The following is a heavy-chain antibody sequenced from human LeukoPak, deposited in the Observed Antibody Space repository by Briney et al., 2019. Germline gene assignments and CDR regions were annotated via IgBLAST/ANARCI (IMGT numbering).Heavy chain of an antibody. Sequence: ASVRVSCKASGYPFTGYYLHWVRQAPGQGLEWMGWINPDSGGTDYEQKFQGRVTMTRDTSISTAYMELSRLRSDDTAVYYCARTSGYDFGTDFDYWGQGTLVTVSS. D-gene: IGHD5-12*01. V-gene: IGHV1-2*02. CDR3: ARTSGYDFGTDFDY. CDR2: INPDSGGT. J-gene: IGHJ4*02. CDR1: GYPFTGYY.